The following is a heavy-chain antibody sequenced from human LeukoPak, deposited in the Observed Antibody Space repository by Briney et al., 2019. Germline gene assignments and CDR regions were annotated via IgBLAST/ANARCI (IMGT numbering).Heavy chain of an antibody. J-gene: IGHJ4*02. CDR3: ARGGSRSYTSSTLDY. CDR1: GGSINVYY. V-gene: IGHV4-59*01. Sequence: SETLSLTCSVSGGSINVYYWNWIRQSPGKGLEWIGSISYSGSTNYNPSLKSRVPISMDTSKNRFSLEVSSVIPADTAMYYCARGGSRSYTSSTLDYWGQGNLVTVSS. D-gene: IGHD6-6*01. CDR2: ISYSGST.